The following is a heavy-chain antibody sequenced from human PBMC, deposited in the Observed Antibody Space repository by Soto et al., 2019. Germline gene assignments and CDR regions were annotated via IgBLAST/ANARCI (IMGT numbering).Heavy chain of an antibody. CDR1: GSRFSNYV. J-gene: IGHJ4*02. Sequence: QVQLVQSGAEVKTPGSSLKVSCMVSGSRFSNYVISWVRQAPGHGLEWLGRIIPIFNSTQYAQKFQGGVTITADKSTNTASLELSSLRSDDTAVYYCAREGRGKKAGYNGLVSLGYWGQGTLVTVSS. CDR2: IIPIFNST. D-gene: IGHD2-2*02. V-gene: IGHV1-69*06. CDR3: AREGRGKKAGYNGLVSLGY.